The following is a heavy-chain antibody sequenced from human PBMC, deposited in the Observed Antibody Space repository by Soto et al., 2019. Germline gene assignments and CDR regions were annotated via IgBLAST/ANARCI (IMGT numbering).Heavy chain of an antibody. Sequence: QVQLQESGPGLVKPSQTLSLTCTVSGGSISSGGYYWSWIRQHPGKGLEWIGYIYSSGSTFYNPSPKSRVTISADTSKNQFSLTLNSVTAADTAVYYCARVLWSTVSPTRDSWFAPWGQGALVTVSS. CDR3: ARVLWSTVSPTRDSWFAP. V-gene: IGHV4-31*03. CDR2: IYSSGST. D-gene: IGHD4-17*01. CDR1: GGSISSGGYY. J-gene: IGHJ5*02.